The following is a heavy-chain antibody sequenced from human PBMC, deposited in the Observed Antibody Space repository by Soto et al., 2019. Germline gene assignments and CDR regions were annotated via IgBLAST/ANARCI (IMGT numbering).Heavy chain of an antibody. V-gene: IGHV1-2*04. J-gene: IGHJ3*02. CDR2: INPNSGGT. CDR1: GYTYTGYH. D-gene: IGHD3-9*01. CDR3: AREIWTGYSPYAFDI. Sequence: SVKVACKASGYTYTGYHMQCVRHAPEQGLEWIGWINPNSGGTNYAQKFQGWVTMTRDTSISTAYMELSRLRSDDTAVYYCAREIWTGYSPYAFDIWGEGTMVTGS.